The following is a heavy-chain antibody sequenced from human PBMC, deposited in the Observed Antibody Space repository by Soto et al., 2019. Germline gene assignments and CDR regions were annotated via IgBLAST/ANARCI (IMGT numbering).Heavy chain of an antibody. CDR1: GFTFSSFA. Sequence: EVQLLESGGGLVQPGESLRVSCAVSGFTFSSFAMSWVRQAPGKGLEWVSTISGSGGSTYYADSVKGRFTISRDNSKNTLYLQMNSLRAEDTAVYYCARDFLPRRPYYYYHYGMDVWGQGTTVTVSS. V-gene: IGHV3-23*01. J-gene: IGHJ6*02. CDR2: ISGSGGST. D-gene: IGHD1-1*01. CDR3: ARDFLPRRPYYYYHYGMDV.